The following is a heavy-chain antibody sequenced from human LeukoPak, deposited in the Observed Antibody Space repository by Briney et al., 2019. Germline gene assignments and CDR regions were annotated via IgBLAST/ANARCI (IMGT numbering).Heavy chain of an antibody. D-gene: IGHD1-1*01. V-gene: IGHV1-24*01. Sequence: GASVKVSCKVSRYTLTELSMHWVRQAPGKGREWMGGFDPEDGETIYTQKFQGRVTMTEDTSTDTAYMELSSLRSEDTAVYYCATDHTWVGRGWFDLWGQGTLVTVSS. CDR2: FDPEDGET. CDR3: ATDHTWVGRGWFDL. J-gene: IGHJ5*02. CDR1: RYTLTELS.